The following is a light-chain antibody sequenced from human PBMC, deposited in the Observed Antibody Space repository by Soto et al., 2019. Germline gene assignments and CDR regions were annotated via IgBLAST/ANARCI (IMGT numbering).Light chain of an antibody. J-gene: IGLJ1*01. V-gene: IGLV2-14*01. CDR2: DVS. Sequence: SALTQPASVSGSPGQAITISCTGTSSDVGGYNYVSWYQQHPGKAPKLMIYDVSNRPSGVSNRFSGSKSGNTASLTISGLQAEDEADYYCNSCTRSSTYVFGTGTKVTVL. CDR1: SSDVGGYNY. CDR3: NSCTRSSTYV.